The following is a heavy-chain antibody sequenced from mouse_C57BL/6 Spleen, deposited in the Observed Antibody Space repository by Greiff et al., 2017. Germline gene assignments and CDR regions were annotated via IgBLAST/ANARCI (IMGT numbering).Heavy chain of an antibody. CDR3: ARGGYDYDDGLYAY. D-gene: IGHD2-4*01. Sequence: QVQLQQPGAELVRPGSSVTLSCKASGYTFTSYWMDWVKQRPGQGLEWIGNIYPSDSETHYNQKFKDKATLTVDKSSSTAYMQLSSLTSEDSAVYYCARGGYDYDDGLYAYWGQGTLVTVSA. CDR1: GYTFTSYW. J-gene: IGHJ3*01. V-gene: IGHV1-61*01. CDR2: IYPSDSET.